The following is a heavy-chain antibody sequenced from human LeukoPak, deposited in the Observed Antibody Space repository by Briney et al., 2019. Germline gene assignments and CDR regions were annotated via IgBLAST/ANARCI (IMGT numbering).Heavy chain of an antibody. CDR2: ISSSSSTI. J-gene: IGHJ4*02. D-gene: IGHD4-23*01. CDR3: ARGRWRGDFDY. CDR1: GFTFSSYW. Sequence: GGSLRLSCAASGFTFSSYWMSWVRQAPGKGLEWVSYISSSSSTIYYADSVKGRFTISRDNAKNSLYLQMNSLRAEDTAVYYCARGRWRGDFDYWGQGTLVTVSS. V-gene: IGHV3-48*01.